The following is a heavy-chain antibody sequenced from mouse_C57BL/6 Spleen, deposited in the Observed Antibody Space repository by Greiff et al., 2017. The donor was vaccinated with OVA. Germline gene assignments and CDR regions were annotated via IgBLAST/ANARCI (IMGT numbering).Heavy chain of an antibody. CDR3: TTGGGDY. J-gene: IGHJ2*01. Sequence: EVQLQQSGAELVRPGASVKLSCTASGFNIKDDYMHWVKQRPEQGLEWIGWIDPENGDTEYASKFQGKATITADTSSNTAYLQLSSLTSEDTAVYYCTTGGGDYWGQGTTLTVSS. CDR2: IDPENGDT. CDR1: GFNIKDDY. V-gene: IGHV14-4*01.